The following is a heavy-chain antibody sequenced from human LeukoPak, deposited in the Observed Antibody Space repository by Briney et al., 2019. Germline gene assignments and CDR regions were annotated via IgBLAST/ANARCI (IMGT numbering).Heavy chain of an antibody. CDR3: ARGAYYYED. D-gene: IGHD3-22*01. Sequence: GGSLRLSCAASGFTFGSHSMNWVRQAPGKGLEWVSYISSSSSTIYYADSVKGRFTISRDNAKNSLYLQMNSVRAEDTAVYYCARGAYYYEDWGQGTLVTVSS. CDR1: GFTFGSHS. J-gene: IGHJ4*02. V-gene: IGHV3-48*01. CDR2: ISSSSSTI.